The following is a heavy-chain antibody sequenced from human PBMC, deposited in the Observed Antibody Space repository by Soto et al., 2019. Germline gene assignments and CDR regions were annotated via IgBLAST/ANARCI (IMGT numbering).Heavy chain of an antibody. D-gene: IGHD3-3*01. CDR1: GFTFRTYA. J-gene: IGHJ6*02. CDR3: AREEWTNRRPYLYSGIDV. CDR2: INDDGDRT. V-gene: IGHV3-23*01. Sequence: EVQLLESGGGSVQPGGSLKLSCAVSGFTFRTYAMCWVRQAPGKGLEWVSGINDDGDRTYYPDSVKGRFTISRDHYKSKPYLQRNSVRAEDTAVYYCAREEWTNRRPYLYSGIDVWGQGTTVSVSS.